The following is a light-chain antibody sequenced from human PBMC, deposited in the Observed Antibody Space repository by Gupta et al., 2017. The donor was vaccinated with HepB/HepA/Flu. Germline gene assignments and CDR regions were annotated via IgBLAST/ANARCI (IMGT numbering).Light chain of an antibody. CDR1: KIWSKR. CDR3: QEGDTSSGP. V-gene: IGLV3-21*02. CDR2: HDS. J-gene: IGLJ1*01. Sequence: SYVLTQPPSVSVAPGQTARITCGGNKIWSKRVHWYQQKPVQAPLLVVYHDSARPSGIPERVSGSNSGNTATLTSSRVEAGDEADYYCQEGDTSSGPFGTGTKVTVL.